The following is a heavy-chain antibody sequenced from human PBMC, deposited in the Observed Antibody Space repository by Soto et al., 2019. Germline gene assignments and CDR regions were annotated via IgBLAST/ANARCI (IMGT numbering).Heavy chain of an antibody. V-gene: IGHV3-48*02. Sequence: VPLMESGGGLVYPGASLRLSCETSGFSFRDHSMNWVRQAPGKGLQWVSYISSTGDDIHYADSVKGRFTVSRDNAKNALFLQMNSLRDDDSAIYYCARLPKGSVVTGWGQGTLVTVSS. J-gene: IGHJ4*02. CDR3: ARLPKGSVVTG. CDR2: ISSTGDDI. CDR1: GFSFRDHS. D-gene: IGHD2-21*02.